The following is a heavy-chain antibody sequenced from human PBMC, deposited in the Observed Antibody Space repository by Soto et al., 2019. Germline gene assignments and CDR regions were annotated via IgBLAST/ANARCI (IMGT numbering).Heavy chain of an antibody. D-gene: IGHD2-2*01. CDR3: ARETPSTSAAYFYYGLDV. J-gene: IGHJ6*02. V-gene: IGHV1-69*01. CDR2: IIPVFGTA. Sequence: QVQLVQSGAEVKKAGSSVNVSCTTSGGTFSSYFINWVRQAPGQGLEWVGGIIPVFGTAYYAERFQGRVTITADESTTTVYMELSSLRSDDTAVYYCARETPSTSAAYFYYGLDVWGQGTTVTVPS. CDR1: GGTFSSYF.